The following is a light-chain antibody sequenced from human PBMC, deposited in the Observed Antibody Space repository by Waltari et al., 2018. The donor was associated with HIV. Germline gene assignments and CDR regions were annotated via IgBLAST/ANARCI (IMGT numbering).Light chain of an antibody. V-gene: IGKV2-28*01. J-gene: IGKJ4*01. CDR2: LGS. CDR1: QNLLDSHGYTY. CDR3: MQRLLTPHVP. Sequence: DIVMSQYALCLPVTTGEPASISCRSRQNLLDSHGYTYLDWYLPKPGPSPQPLSYLGSNRASVVPDRFSGSASGADFTLDISRVEAEDVGVYYCMQRLLTPHVPFSAAPKVKIK.